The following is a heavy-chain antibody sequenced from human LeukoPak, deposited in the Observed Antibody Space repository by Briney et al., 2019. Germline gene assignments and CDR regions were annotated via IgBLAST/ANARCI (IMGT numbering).Heavy chain of an antibody. Sequence: SETLSLTCTVSGGSMSAYYWSWIRQSPGKGLEWIGYIYYSGSSNSNPSLKSRVTLSVDTSENQFSLKLSSVTAADTAMYYCARHSSGGVAPDFDFWGQGTLVTVSS. D-gene: IGHD3-16*01. CDR2: IYYSGSS. V-gene: IGHV4-59*08. CDR1: GGSMSAYY. CDR3: ARHSSGGVAPDFDF. J-gene: IGHJ4*02.